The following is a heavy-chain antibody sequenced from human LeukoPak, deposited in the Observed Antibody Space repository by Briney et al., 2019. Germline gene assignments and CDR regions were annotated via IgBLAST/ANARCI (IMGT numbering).Heavy chain of an antibody. D-gene: IGHD3-22*01. CDR1: GGSISGYY. CDR2: INHSGST. J-gene: IGHJ4*02. Sequence: SETLSLTCTVSGGSISGYYWSWIRQPPGKGLEWIGEINHSGSTNYNPSLKSRVTISVDTSKNQFSLKLSSVTAADTAVYYCARGGYYSEWGQGTLVTVSS. V-gene: IGHV4-34*01. CDR3: ARGGYYSE.